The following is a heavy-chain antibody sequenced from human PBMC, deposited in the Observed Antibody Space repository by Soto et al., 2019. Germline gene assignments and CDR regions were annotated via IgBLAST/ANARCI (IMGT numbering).Heavy chain of an antibody. D-gene: IGHD6-19*01. CDR3: ARATPYSSGWYATWYYYYYYGMDV. Sequence: QVQLVQSGAEVKKPGSSVKVSCKASGGTFSSYAISWVRQAPGQGLEWVAVIWYDGSNKYYADSVKGRFTISRDNSKNTLYLQMNSLRAEDTAVYYCARATPYSSGWYATWYYYYYYGMDVWGQGTTVTVSS. CDR2: IWYDGSNK. V-gene: IGHV3-33*01. J-gene: IGHJ6*02. CDR1: GGTFSSYA.